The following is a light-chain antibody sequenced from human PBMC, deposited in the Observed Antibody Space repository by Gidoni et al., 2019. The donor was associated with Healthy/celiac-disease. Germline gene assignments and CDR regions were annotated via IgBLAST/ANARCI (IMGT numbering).Light chain of an antibody. CDR1: QSVSSY. CDR2: DAS. J-gene: IGKJ5*01. Sequence: EIVLTHSPATLSLSPGERATLSCRASQSVSSYLAWYQQKPGQAPRLLIYDASTRATGIPARFSGSGSGTDFTLTISSLEPEDFAVYYCQQRSNWPTFGQGTRLEIK. V-gene: IGKV3-11*01. CDR3: QQRSNWPT.